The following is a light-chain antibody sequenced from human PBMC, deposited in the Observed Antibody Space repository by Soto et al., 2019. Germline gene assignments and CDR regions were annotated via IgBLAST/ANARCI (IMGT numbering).Light chain of an antibody. Sequence: EIVLTQSPGTLSVSPGERVTLSCRASQSVNSNFLAWYQQRPSQAPRLLLFGASYRATGIPDRFSGSGSGTDFTLTISRLEPEDFAVYYCQQYSSSPPEFTFGPGTRVDSK. J-gene: IGKJ3*01. V-gene: IGKV3-20*01. CDR2: GAS. CDR3: QQYSSSPPEFT. CDR1: QSVNSNF.